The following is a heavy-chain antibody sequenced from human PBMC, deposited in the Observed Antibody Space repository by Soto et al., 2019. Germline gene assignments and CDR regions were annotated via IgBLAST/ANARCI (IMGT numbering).Heavy chain of an antibody. Sequence: EVQLVESGGGLVQPGGSLRLSCAASGFTFSNYRMHWVRQAPGKGLEWVSRTNVDGSGISYADSVEGRCTISRDNAKNTLYMEMKSLRAEDTAAYYCVRGDGDQYDGHGYLGRHWGQGILVTVSS. CDR1: GFTFSNYR. CDR3: VRGDGDQYDGHGYLGRH. D-gene: IGHD2-2*03. J-gene: IGHJ4*02. CDR2: TNVDGSGI. V-gene: IGHV3-74*01.